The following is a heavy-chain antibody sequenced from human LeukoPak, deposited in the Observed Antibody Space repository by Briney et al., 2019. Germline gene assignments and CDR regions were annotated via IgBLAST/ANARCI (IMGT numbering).Heavy chain of an antibody. CDR3: ARVGRVGPSDYGMDV. D-gene: IGHD3-10*01. J-gene: IGHJ6*02. V-gene: IGHV4-4*07. CDR1: GGSISSYY. Sequence: SETLSLTCTVSGGSISSYYWSWIRQPAGKGLEWIGRIYTSGSTDYNSSLKSRVTMSVDTSKNQFSLKLSSVTAADTAVYYCARVGRVGPSDYGMDVWGQGTTVTVSS. CDR2: IYTSGST.